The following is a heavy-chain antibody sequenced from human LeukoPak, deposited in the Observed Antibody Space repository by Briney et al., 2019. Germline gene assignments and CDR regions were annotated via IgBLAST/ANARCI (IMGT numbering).Heavy chain of an antibody. V-gene: IGHV5-51*01. CDR1: GYSFTSYW. CDR2: IYPGDSDT. D-gene: IGHD3-22*01. CDR3: ARLPYYYDSSGYYLYYFDY. J-gene: IGHJ4*02. Sequence: VESLKISCKGSGYSFTSYWIGWVRQMPGKGPEWMGIIYPGDSDTRYSPSFQGQVTISADKSISTAYLQWSSLKASDTAMYYCARLPYYYDSSGYYLYYFDYWGQGTLVTVSS.